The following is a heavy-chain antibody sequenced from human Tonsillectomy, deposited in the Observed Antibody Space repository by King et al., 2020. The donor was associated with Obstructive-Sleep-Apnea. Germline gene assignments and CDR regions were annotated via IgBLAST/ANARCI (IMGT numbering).Heavy chain of an antibody. V-gene: IGHV3-11*06. J-gene: IGHJ4*02. CDR1: GFTFSDYY. CDR3: ARDIQGVVYDSSGYYPLFDY. Sequence: VQLVESGGGLVKPGGSLRLSCAASGFTFSDYYMSWIRQAPGKGLEWVSYISSSSSYTNYADSVKGRFTISRDHAKNPLYLQMNSLRAEDTAVYYCARDIQGVVYDSSGYYPLFDYWGQGTLVTVSS. D-gene: IGHD3-22*01. CDR2: ISSSSSYT.